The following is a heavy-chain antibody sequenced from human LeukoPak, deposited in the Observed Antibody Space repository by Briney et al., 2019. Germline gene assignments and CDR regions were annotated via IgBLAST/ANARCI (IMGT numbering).Heavy chain of an antibody. V-gene: IGHV4-59*10. CDR2: IYTSGST. D-gene: IGHD3-10*01. Sequence: SETLSLTCAVYGGSFSGYYWSWLRQPAGKGLEWIGRIYTSGSTNHNPSLKSRVTMSVDTSKNQFSLKLSSVTAADTAVYYCARQNYGSGTNWFDPWGQGTLVTVSS. CDR1: GGSFSGYY. J-gene: IGHJ5*02. CDR3: ARQNYGSGTNWFDP.